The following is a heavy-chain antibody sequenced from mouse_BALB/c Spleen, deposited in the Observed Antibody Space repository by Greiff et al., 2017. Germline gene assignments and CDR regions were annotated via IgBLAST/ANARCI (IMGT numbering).Heavy chain of an antibody. CDR2: IYPGDGDT. D-gene: IGHD4-1*01. J-gene: IGHJ2*01. CDR3: ARWEYFDY. Sequence: QVQLKESGAELVRPGSSVKISCKASGYAFSSYWMNWVKQRPGQGLEWIGQIYPGDGDTNYNGKFKGKATLTADKSSSTAYMQLSSLTSEDSAVYFCARWEYFDYWGQGTTLTVSS. CDR1: GYAFSSYW. V-gene: IGHV1-80*01.